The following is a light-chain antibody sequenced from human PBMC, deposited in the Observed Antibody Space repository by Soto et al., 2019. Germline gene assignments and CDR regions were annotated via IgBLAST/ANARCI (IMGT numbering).Light chain of an antibody. CDR2: KAS. Sequence: DIQMTQSPSTLSASVGDRVTNTCRASQSISSWLAWYQQKPGKAPKLLIYKASSLESGVPSRFSGSGSGTESTLTISSLQPDDFATYYCQQYNSYSITFGPGTKVDIK. CDR3: QQYNSYSIT. J-gene: IGKJ3*01. CDR1: QSISSW. V-gene: IGKV1-5*03.